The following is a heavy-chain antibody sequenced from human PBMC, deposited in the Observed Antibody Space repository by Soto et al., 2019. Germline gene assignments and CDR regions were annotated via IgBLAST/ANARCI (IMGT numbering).Heavy chain of an antibody. D-gene: IGHD6-19*01. Sequence: SETLSLTCTVSGDSVSSNSYYWSWIRQPPGKGLEFIGYIYYSGSTNYNPSLKSRVTISLDTSKNQFSLRLSSVTAADTAVYYCARNLRSGSGWYSDAFDIWGQGTMVTV. J-gene: IGHJ3*02. V-gene: IGHV4-61*01. CDR2: IYYSGST. CDR3: ARNLRSGSGWYSDAFDI. CDR1: GDSVSSNSYY.